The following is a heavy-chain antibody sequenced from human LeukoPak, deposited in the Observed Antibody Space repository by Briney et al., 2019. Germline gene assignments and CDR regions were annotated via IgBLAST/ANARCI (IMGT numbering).Heavy chain of an antibody. CDR3: AKDPRPHSSSWFDY. CDR2: ISYDGSKK. D-gene: IGHD6-13*01. J-gene: IGHJ4*02. V-gene: IGHV3-30*18. Sequence: GSLLILSCASSCYTFSNYSMHWVRQAPGKGLEMVAVISYDGSKKFYADSVKGRFTISRDKSKNTLYLQMNSVRAEDTAVYYCAKDPRPHSSSWFDYWGEGTLVTVSS. CDR1: CYTFSNYS.